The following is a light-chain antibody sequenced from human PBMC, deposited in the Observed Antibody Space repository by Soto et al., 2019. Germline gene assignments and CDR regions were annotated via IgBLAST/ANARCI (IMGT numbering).Light chain of an antibody. Sequence: QSALTQPASVSGSPGQSITISCTGTSSDVGGYNYVSWYQQHPVKAPKLMIYDVTNRPSGVSDRFSGSKSGNTASLPISGLQAEDEADYYCSSYTSSSTPYVFGTGTKVTVL. CDR1: SSDVGGYNY. V-gene: IGLV2-14*01. CDR2: DVT. J-gene: IGLJ1*01. CDR3: SSYTSSSTPYV.